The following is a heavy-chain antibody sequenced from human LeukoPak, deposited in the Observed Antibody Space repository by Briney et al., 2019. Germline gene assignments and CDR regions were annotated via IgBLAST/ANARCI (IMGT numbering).Heavy chain of an antibody. CDR1: GGTFSSYA. CDR2: IIPIFGTA. V-gene: IGHV1-69*13. CDR3: AGGYPYYDFWSGYYYFDY. Sequence: SVKVSCKASGGTFSSYAISWVRQAPGQGLEWMGGIIPIFGTANYAQKFQGRVTITADESTSTAYMELSSLRSEDTAVYYCAGGYPYYDFWSGYYYFDYWGQGTLVTVSS. J-gene: IGHJ4*02. D-gene: IGHD3-3*01.